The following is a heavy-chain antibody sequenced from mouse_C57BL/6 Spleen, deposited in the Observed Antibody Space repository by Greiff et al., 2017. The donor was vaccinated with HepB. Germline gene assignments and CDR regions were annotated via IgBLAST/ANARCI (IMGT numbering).Heavy chain of an antibody. Sequence: EVKVEESGGGLVQPGGSMKLSCVASGFTFSNYWMNWVRQSPEKGLEWVAQIRLKSVNYATHYAESVKGRFTISRDDSKSSVYLQMNNLRAEDTGIYYCTGSNSFAYWGQGTLVTVSA. V-gene: IGHV6-3*01. CDR1: GFTFSNYW. CDR3: TGSNSFAY. CDR2: IRLKSVNYAT. J-gene: IGHJ3*01. D-gene: IGHD2-5*01.